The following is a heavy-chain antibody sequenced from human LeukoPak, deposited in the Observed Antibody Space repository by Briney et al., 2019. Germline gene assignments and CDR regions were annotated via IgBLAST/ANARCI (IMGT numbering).Heavy chain of an antibody. V-gene: IGHV3-23*01. CDR2: ISGSGGST. CDR1: GFTFSSYA. CDR3: AKPHGEYQLLPLWY. J-gene: IGHJ4*02. Sequence: GGSLRLSCAASGFTFSSYAMSGVRQAPGKGLEWVSAISGSGGSTYYADSVKGRFTISRDNSKNTLYLQMNSLRAEDTAVYYCAKPHGEYQLLPLWYWGQGTLVTVSS. D-gene: IGHD2-2*01.